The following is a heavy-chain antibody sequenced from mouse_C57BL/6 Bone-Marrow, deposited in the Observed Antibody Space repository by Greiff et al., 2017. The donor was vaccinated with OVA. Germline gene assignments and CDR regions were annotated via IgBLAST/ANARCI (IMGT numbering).Heavy chain of an antibody. CDR1: GFSLTSYG. CDR3: ARKGPVYYDYDGGYYYAMDY. J-gene: IGHJ4*01. D-gene: IGHD2-4*01. CDR2: IWSGGST. V-gene: IGHV2-2*01. Sequence: VKLVESGPGLVQPSQSLSITCTVSGFSLTSYGVHWVRQSPGKGLEWLGVIWSGGSTDYNAAFISRLSISKDNSKSQVFFKMNSLQADDTAIYYCARKGPVYYDYDGGYYYAMDYWGQGTSVTVSS.